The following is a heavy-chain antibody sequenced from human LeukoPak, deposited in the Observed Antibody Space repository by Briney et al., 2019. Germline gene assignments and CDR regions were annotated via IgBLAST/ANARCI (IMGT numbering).Heavy chain of an antibody. J-gene: IGHJ4*02. CDR2: IKYDASST. V-gene: IGHV3-74*01. D-gene: IGHD1-26*01. Sequence: GGSLRLSCAASGFTFSSHWMHWVRQAPGKGLVWVSRIKYDASSTSYADSVKGRFTISRDNAKNTLYLQMNSLRAEDTAVYYCARGATYAYYQDHWGQGTLVTVSS. CDR1: GFTFSSHW. CDR3: ARGATYAYYQDH.